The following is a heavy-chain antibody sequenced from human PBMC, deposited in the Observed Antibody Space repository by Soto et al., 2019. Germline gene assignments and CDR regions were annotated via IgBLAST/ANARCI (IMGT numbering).Heavy chain of an antibody. CDR2: ISSSSSYI. D-gene: IGHD6-19*01. V-gene: IGHV3-21*01. J-gene: IGHJ4*02. CDR3: AKGEQWLDSSSY. CDR1: GFTFSSYS. Sequence: PGGSLRLSCAASGFTFSSYSMNWVRQAPGKGLEWVSSISSSSSYIYYADSVKGRFTISRDNAKNSLYLQMNSLRAEDTAAYYCAKGEQWLDSSSYWGQGTLVTVSS.